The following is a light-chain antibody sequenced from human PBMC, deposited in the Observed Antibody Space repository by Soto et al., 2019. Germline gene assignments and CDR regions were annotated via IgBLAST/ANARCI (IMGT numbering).Light chain of an antibody. CDR2: DAS. CDR1: QSVGSNY. V-gene: IGKV3-20*01. Sequence: DIVLTQSPGTLSLSPGDRATLSCRASQSVGSNYLAWYQQKPGQAPRLLIYDASSRATGIPDRFSGSGSGTDFTLTISRLEPEDFAVFYCQQYATVPRTFGQGTKVEIK. CDR3: QQYATVPRT. J-gene: IGKJ1*01.